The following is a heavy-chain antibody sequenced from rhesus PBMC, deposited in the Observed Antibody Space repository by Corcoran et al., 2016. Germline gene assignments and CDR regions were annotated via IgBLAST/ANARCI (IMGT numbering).Heavy chain of an antibody. CDR2: ISGSSGST. V-gene: IGHV4-165*01. Sequence: QVQLQESGPGLVKPSETLSLTCAVSGGSFSCSYWCWLRPPPGKGLEWIGYISGSSGSTDYNPSLKSRVTISTDTSKNQFSLKLSSVTAADTAVYYCARAPRRRFDVWGPGVLVTVSS. CDR3: ARAPRRRFDV. CDR1: GGSFSCSY. J-gene: IGHJ5-1*01.